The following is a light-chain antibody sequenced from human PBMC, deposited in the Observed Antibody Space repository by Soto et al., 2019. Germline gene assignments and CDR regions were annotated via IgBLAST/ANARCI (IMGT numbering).Light chain of an antibody. Sequence: QSVLTQLPSVSGAPGQRVTISCTGSSSNIGAGHDVHWYQQVPGTAPKLLVSGNTNRPSGVPDRFSGSNSGTSASLAITGLQAEDEADYYCQSFDSSLNGWVFGGGTKLTVL. J-gene: IGLJ3*02. CDR3: QSFDSSLNGWV. CDR2: GNT. V-gene: IGLV1-40*01. CDR1: SSNIGAGHD.